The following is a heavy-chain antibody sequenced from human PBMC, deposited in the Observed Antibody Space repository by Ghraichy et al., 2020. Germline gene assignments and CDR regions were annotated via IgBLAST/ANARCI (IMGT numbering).Heavy chain of an antibody. CDR1: GGSVSSSNYY. V-gene: IGHV4-61*01. CDR2: IYYSGST. Sequence: SQTLSLTCTVTGGSVSSSNYYWSWIRQPPGKGLEWIGYIYYSGSTKYKPSLESRVTISLDTSKNQFSLKLTSVTAADTAIYYCARDRMRRVTAIFDSWGQGTLVTVSS. CDR3: ARDRMRRVTAIFDS. J-gene: IGHJ4*02. D-gene: IGHD2-21*02.